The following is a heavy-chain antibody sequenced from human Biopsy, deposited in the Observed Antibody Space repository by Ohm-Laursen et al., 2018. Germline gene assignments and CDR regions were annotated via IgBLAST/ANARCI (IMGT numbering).Heavy chain of an antibody. D-gene: IGHD1-1*01. CDR1: GFSFSSYG. CDR2: LWYDGTNK. J-gene: IGHJ3*02. V-gene: IGHV3-33*01. Sequence: SLRLSCTAPGFSFSSYGMHWVRQAPGKGLEWVAVLWYDGTNKYYADSVKGRFTISRDNSKNTLYLQMNSLRAEDTAMYYCARPTNARAGGAPFDIWGQGTMVTVSS. CDR3: ARPTNARAGGAPFDI.